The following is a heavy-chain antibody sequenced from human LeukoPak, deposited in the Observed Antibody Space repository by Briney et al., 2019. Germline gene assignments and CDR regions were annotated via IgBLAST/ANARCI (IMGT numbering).Heavy chain of an antibody. CDR2: IYSGGST. D-gene: IGHD1/OR15-1a*01. V-gene: IGHV3-53*01. J-gene: IGHJ4*02. Sequence: GGSLRLSCAASGFTVSSNYMSWVRQAPGKGLEWVSVIYSGGSTYYADSVKGRFTFSRDNSKNTLYLQMNSLRAEDTAVYYCARETGGNWNRIDYWGQGTLVTVSS. CDR3: ARETGGNWNRIDY. CDR1: GFTVSSNY.